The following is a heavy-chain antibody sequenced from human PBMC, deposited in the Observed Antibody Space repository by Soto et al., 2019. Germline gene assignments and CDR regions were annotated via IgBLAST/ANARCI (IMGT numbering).Heavy chain of an antibody. CDR2: IYYTGSA. J-gene: IGHJ6*03. Sequence: QVQLEESGPGLVKPSETLSLTCTVSGGSITSYYLSWLRQPPGKGLEWFGYIYYTGSANYNPSLKSRVTISIDTSRNQFSLVLSSVTAADTAVYYCATAGRVATTPGYMDVWGKGTTVTVSS. CDR1: GGSITSYY. V-gene: IGHV4-59*01. D-gene: IGHD1-7*01. CDR3: ATAGRVATTPGYMDV.